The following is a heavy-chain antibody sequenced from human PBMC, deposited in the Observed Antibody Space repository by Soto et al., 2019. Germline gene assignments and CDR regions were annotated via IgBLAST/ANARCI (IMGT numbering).Heavy chain of an antibody. J-gene: IGHJ4*02. V-gene: IGHV3-21*01. CDR2: ISSSSGRV. CDR1: EFTFSTYS. D-gene: IGHD2-8*01. CDR3: AGRYCSNGVCPFDS. Sequence: VQLVESGGGLVKPGESLRLSCAASEFTFSTYSMNWVRQAPGKGLEWVSSISSSSGRVYYADSVKGRFTISRDNAKNSLFLQMNSLRAEDTAVYYCAGRYCSNGVCPFDSWGQGTLVTVSS.